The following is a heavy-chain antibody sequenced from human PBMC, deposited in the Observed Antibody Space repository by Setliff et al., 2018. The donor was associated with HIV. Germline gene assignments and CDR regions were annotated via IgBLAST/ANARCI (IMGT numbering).Heavy chain of an antibody. CDR1: GGSFSGYY. CDR3: ARARFWSGYYTGDNYYYMDV. V-gene: IGHV4-34*01. Sequence: SETLSLTCAVYGGSFSGYYWSWIRQTPGKGLERVGEIDHSGGTKYNPSLKSRVTISLDTSKNQFSLKLSSVTAADTAVYYCARARFWSGYYTGDNYYYMDVWGKGTTVTVS. D-gene: IGHD3-3*01. J-gene: IGHJ6*03. CDR2: IDHSGGT.